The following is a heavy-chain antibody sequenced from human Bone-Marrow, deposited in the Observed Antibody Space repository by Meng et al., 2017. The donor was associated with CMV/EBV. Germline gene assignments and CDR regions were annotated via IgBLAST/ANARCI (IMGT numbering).Heavy chain of an antibody. CDR3: ARRIVPAATVDAFDI. CDR2: INPNSGGT. V-gene: IGHV1-2*02. Sequence: ASVKVSCKASGYTFTGYYMHWVRQAPGQGLEWMGWINPNSGGTNYAQKFQGRVTMTRDTSISTAYMELSRLRSDDTAVYYCARRIVPAATVDAFDIWGQGTMVTVSS. CDR1: GYTFTGYY. D-gene: IGHD2-2*01. J-gene: IGHJ3*02.